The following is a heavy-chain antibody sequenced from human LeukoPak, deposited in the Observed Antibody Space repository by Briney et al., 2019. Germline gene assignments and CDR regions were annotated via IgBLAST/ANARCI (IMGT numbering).Heavy chain of an antibody. CDR3: RRVHGSGWGRGDY. D-gene: IGHD6-19*01. V-gene: IGHV4-34*01. CDR1: GGSFSGYY. CDR2: INHSGST. J-gene: IGHJ4*02. Sequence: SETLSLTCAVYGGSFSGYYWSWIRQPPGKGLEWIGEINHSGSTNYNPSLKSRVTISVDTSKNQFSLKLSSVTAADTAVSYCRRVHGSGWGRGDYWGQGTLVTVSS.